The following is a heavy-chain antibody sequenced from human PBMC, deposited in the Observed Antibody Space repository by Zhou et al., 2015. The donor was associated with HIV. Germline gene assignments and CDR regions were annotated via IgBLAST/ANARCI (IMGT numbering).Heavy chain of an antibody. V-gene: IGHV1-69*12. J-gene: IGHJ3*02. D-gene: IGHD3-10*01. CDR2: IIPIFGTA. CDR3: ARGRGTVTTFGGSGSYRLQDAFDI. CDR1: GGTFSSYA. Sequence: QVQLVQSGAEVKKPGSSVKVSCKASGGTFSSYAISWVRQAPGQGLEWMGGIIPIFGTANYAQKFQGRVTITADESTSTAYMELSSLRSEDTAVYYCARGRGTVTTFGGSGSYRLQDAFDIWGQGTMVTVSS.